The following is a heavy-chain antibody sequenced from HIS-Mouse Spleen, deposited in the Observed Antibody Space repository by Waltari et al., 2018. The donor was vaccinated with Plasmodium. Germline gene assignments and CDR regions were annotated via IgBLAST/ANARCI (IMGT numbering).Heavy chain of an antibody. Sequence: QVQLVQSGAEVKKPGASVKVSCKASGYTFTSYYMHWVRQAPGQGLEWMGIINPSGGSTRYAQKCHGRVTMTSDRSTSTVYMERSSLRSEEAAVYYCARDLFRIGVAGTEYYYGMDVWGEGTTVTVAS. D-gene: IGHD6-19*01. CDR3: ARDLFRIGVAGTEYYYGMDV. J-gene: IGHJ6*04. CDR2: INPSGGST. V-gene: IGHV1-46*01. CDR1: GYTFTSYY.